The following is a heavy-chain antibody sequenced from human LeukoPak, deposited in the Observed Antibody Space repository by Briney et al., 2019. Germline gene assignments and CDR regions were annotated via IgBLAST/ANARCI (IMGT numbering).Heavy chain of an antibody. CDR1: GFTFSDYF. Sequence: GGSLRLSCAASGFTFSDYFMSWIRQAPGKGLEWVSYISSSSSTIYYADSVKGRFTISRDNAKNSLYLQMNSLTAEDTAVYFCARVEYSSSWQIVHFFDYWGQGTLVSVSS. CDR3: ARVEYSSSWQIVHFFDY. V-gene: IGHV3-11*04. D-gene: IGHD6-13*01. CDR2: ISSSSSTI. J-gene: IGHJ4*02.